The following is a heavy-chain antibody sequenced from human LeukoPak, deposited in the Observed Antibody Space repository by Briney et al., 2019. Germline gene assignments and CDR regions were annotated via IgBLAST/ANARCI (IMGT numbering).Heavy chain of an antibody. CDR2: INSDGSST. V-gene: IGHV3-74*01. D-gene: IGHD6-13*01. Sequence: GGSLRLSCAASGFTFSSYWMHWVRQAPGKGLVWVSRINSDGSSTSYADSVKGRFTISRDNAKNTLYLQMNSLRAEDTAVYYCARDLPSSWCCGSYGMDVWGKGTTVTVSS. CDR3: ARDLPSSWCCGSYGMDV. J-gene: IGHJ6*04. CDR1: GFTFSSYW.